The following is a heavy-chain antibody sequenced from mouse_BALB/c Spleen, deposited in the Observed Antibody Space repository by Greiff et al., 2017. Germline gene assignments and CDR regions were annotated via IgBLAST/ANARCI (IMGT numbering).Heavy chain of an antibody. J-gene: IGHJ4*01. CDR1: GFSLTSYG. Sequence: VQLQQSGPGLVQPSQSLSITCTVSGFSLTSYGVHWVRQSPGKGLEWLGVIWSGGSTDYNADFISRLSISKDNSKSQVFFKMNSLQANDTAIYYCARKDFSYAMDYWGQGTSVTVSS. V-gene: IGHV2-2*02. CDR2: IWSGGST. CDR3: ARKDFSYAMDY.